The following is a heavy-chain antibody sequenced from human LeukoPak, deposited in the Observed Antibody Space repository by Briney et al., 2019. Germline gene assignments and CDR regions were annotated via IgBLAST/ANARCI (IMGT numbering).Heavy chain of an antibody. V-gene: IGHV3-30*18. CDR2: ISYDGSNK. CDR1: GFTFSSCG. J-gene: IGHJ4*02. CDR3: AKSWQYCSSTSCYGIDY. Sequence: GGSLRLSCAASGFTFSSCGMHGVRQAPGKGLEWVAVISYDGSNKYYADSVKGRFTISRDNSKNTLYLQMNSLRAEDTAVYYCAKSWQYCSSTSCYGIDYWGQGTLVTVSS. D-gene: IGHD2-2*01.